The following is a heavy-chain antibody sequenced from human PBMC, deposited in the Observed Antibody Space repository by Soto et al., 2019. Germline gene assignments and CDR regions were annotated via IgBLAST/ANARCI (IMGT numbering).Heavy chain of an antibody. J-gene: IGHJ6*02. V-gene: IGHV5-51*01. CDR2: IYPGDSDT. D-gene: IGHD6-19*01. CDR3: ARQTTLSSGSPNMDV. CDR1: GYIFTNYW. Sequence: EVQLVQSGAEVKKPGEYLKISCKGSGYIFTNYWIGWVRQMPGKGLEWMGIIYPGDSDTRYSPSFEGQVTILADKSITTDYLRWDSLKASDTAIYYCARQTTLSSGSPNMDVWGQGTTVTVSS.